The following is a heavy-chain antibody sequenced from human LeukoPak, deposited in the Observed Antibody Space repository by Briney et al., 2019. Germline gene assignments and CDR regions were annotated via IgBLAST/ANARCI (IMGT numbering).Heavy chain of an antibody. D-gene: IGHD3-22*01. Sequence: PGGSLRLSCAASGFTFSSYGMHWVRQAPGKGLEWVAVIWYDGSNKYYADSVKGRLTISRDNSKNTLYLQMNSLRAEDTAVYYCARGRYYYDSSGYKYWGQGTLVTVSS. CDR1: GFTFSSYG. CDR2: IWYDGSNK. J-gene: IGHJ4*02. V-gene: IGHV3-33*01. CDR3: ARGRYYYDSSGYKY.